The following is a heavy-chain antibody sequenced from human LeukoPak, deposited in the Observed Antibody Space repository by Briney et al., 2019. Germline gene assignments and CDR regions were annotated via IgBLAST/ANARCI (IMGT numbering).Heavy chain of an antibody. Sequence: SETLSLTCTVSGGSISGYYWTWIRQPPGKGLEWIGYICHSGSTDYNPSLKSRVTISADTSQNQVSLKLRSMTAADTAVYYCARDFAVTTAYYYGMDVWGQGTTVTVSS. J-gene: IGHJ6*02. V-gene: IGHV4-59*01. D-gene: IGHD4-17*01. CDR3: ARDFAVTTAYYYGMDV. CDR2: ICHSGST. CDR1: GGSISGYY.